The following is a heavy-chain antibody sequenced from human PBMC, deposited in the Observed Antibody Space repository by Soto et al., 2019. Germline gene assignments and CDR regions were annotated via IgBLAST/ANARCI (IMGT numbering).Heavy chain of an antibody. CDR3: ARESAGSGKNNWFDP. V-gene: IGHV4-59*01. J-gene: IGHJ5*02. CDR2: IHRTGST. Sequence: SETLSLTCGASRGSISSYYWSWVRQPPGKGLEWIGFIHRTGSTKYNPSLESRVTISVDTSQNQLSLRLSSVTAADTAVYYCARESAGSGKNNWFDPWGQGILVTVSS. CDR1: RGSISSYY. D-gene: IGHD3-10*01.